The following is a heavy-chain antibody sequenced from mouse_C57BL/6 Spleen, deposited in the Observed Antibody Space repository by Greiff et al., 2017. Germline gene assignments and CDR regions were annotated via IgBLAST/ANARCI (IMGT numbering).Heavy chain of an antibody. Sequence: EVQVVESGGGLVQPKGSLKLSCAASGFTFNTYAMHWVRQAPGKGLEWVARIRSKSSNYATYYADSVKDRFTISRDDSQSMLYLQMNNLKTEDTAMDDCVRDSNFSWFAYWGQGTLVTVSA. CDR2: IRSKSSNYAT. D-gene: IGHD2-5*01. V-gene: IGHV10-3*01. CDR1: GFTFNTYA. CDR3: VRDSNFSWFAY. J-gene: IGHJ3*01.